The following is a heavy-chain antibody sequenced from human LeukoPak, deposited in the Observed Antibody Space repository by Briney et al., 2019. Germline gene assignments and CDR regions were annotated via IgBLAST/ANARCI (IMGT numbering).Heavy chain of an antibody. J-gene: IGHJ4*02. Sequence: ASVKVSCKASGYTFTSYGISWVRQAPGQGLEWMGWISANNGNTKYNTKYAQNLQGRVTMTTNISTSTAYMELRTLRSDDTAVYYCARDRDRSGSQSYWGQGTLVTVSS. CDR1: GYTFTSYG. CDR2: ISANNGNTKYNT. D-gene: IGHD1-26*01. V-gene: IGHV1-18*01. CDR3: ARDRDRSGSQSY.